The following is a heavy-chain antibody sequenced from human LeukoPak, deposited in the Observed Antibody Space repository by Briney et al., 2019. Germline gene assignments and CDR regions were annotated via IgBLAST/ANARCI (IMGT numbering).Heavy chain of an antibody. CDR1: GYTFTGYY. D-gene: IGHD3-10*01. J-gene: IGHJ6*03. V-gene: IGHV1-2*02. CDR3: ARVGGPTMGDIYYYYMDV. CDR2: INPNSGGT. Sequence: ASVKVSCKASGYTFTGYYMHWVRQAPGQGLEWMGWINPNSGGTNYAQKFQGRVTMTRDTSISTAYMELSRLRSDDTAVYYCARVGGPTMGDIYYYYMDVWGKGTTVTVSS.